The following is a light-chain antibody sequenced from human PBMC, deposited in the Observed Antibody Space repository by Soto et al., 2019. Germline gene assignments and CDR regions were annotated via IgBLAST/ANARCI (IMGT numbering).Light chain of an antibody. J-gene: IGKJ5*01. Sequence: EIVMTQSPATLSVSPGESVTLSCRASQLFSSNLAWYQRRPGQAPRLLIYGSSTRATGVPPRFSGSASGTEFTLTISSLQSEDFGVYYCQQYNDWPRTFGQGTRPEIK. CDR1: QLFSSN. V-gene: IGKV3-15*01. CDR3: QQYNDWPRT. CDR2: GSS.